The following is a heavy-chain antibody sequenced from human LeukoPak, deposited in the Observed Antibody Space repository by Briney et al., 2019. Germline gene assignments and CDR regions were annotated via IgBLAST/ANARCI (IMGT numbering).Heavy chain of an antibody. CDR2: ISGSGGST. CDR1: GFMFSMYA. V-gene: IGHV3-23*01. J-gene: IGHJ4*02. CDR3: AKDSSYKNY. Sequence: PGGSLRLSCVGSGFMFSMYAMSWVRQAPGKGLEWVSAISGSGGSTYYADSVKGRFTISRDNSKNTLYLQMNSLRAEDTAVYYCAKDSSYKNYWGQGTLVTVSS. D-gene: IGHD1-14*01.